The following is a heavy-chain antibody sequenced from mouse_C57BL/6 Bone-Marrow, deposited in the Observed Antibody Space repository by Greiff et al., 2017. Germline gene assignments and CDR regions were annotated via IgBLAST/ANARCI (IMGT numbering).Heavy chain of an antibody. V-gene: IGHV1-61*01. J-gene: IGHJ2*01. CDR2: IYPSDSET. D-gene: IGHD1-1*01. Sequence: QVQLQQSGAELVRPGSSVKLSCKASGYTFTSYWLDWVKQRPGQGLEWIGNIYPSDSETHYNQKFKDKATLTVDKSSSTAYMQLSSLTSEDSAVYYCARRRGSSPLDYWGQGTTLTVSS. CDR1: GYTFTSYW. CDR3: ARRRGSSPLDY.